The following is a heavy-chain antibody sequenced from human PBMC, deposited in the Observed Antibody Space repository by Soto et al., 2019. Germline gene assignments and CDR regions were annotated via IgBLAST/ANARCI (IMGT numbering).Heavy chain of an antibody. J-gene: IGHJ4*02. CDR2: IWYDGTNR. Sequence: QVELVQSGGGVVQPGRSLRLSCEASGFSFSSYAMHWVRQAPGKGLEWVAVIWYDGTNRDYADSVRGRFSVSRDNSQNTLHLQMNSLRAEDTAVYYCAKVPGPYSGTHFYFDSWGQGTLVTVSS. D-gene: IGHD1-26*01. CDR3: AKVPGPYSGTHFYFDS. V-gene: IGHV3-33*06. CDR1: GFSFSSYA.